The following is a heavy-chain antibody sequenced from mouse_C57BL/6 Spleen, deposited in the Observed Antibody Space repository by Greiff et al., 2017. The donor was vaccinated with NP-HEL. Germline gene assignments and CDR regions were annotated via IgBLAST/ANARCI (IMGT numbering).Heavy chain of an antibody. CDR2: ISYDGSN. CDR1: GYSITSGYY. D-gene: IGHD1-1*01. V-gene: IGHV3-6*01. J-gene: IGHJ2*01. CDR3: ARVDYYGSRYFDY. Sequence: EVQLVESGPGLVKPSQSLSLTCSVTGYSITSGYYWNWIRQFPGNKLEWMGYISYDGSNNYNPSLKNRISITRDTSKNQFFLKLNSVTTEDTATYYCARVDYYGSRYFDYWGQGTTLTVSS.